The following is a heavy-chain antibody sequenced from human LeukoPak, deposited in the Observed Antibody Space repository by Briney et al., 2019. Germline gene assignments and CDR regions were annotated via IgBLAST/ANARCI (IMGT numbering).Heavy chain of an antibody. CDR2: ISYDGSNK. CDR3: ARDRVAGVGSYYYYGMDV. D-gene: IGHD6-19*01. J-gene: IGHJ6*02. CDR1: GFTFSSYA. V-gene: IGHV3-30-3*01. Sequence: GRSLRLSCAASGFTFSSYAMHWVRQAPGEGLEWVAVISYDGSNKYYADSVKGRFTISRDNSKNTLYPQMNSLRAEDTAVYYCARDRVAGVGSYYYYGMDVWGQGTTVTVSS.